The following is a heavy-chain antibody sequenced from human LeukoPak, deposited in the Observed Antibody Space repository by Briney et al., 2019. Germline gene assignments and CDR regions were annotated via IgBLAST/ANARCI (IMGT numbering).Heavy chain of an antibody. Sequence: GGSLRLSCADPGFSFSSYEMNWVRPAPGEGREWVSYISSSGSTIYYADSVKGLFTISRDNAKNSLYLQMNSLRAEDTAVYYCAGNDAVAGTPFDYWGQGTLVTVSS. V-gene: IGHV3-48*03. CDR1: GFSFSSYE. CDR3: AGNDAVAGTPFDY. D-gene: IGHD6-19*01. CDR2: ISSSGSTI. J-gene: IGHJ4*02.